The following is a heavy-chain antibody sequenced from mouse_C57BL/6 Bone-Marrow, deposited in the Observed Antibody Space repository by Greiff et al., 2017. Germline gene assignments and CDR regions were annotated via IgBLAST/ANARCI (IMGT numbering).Heavy chain of an antibody. J-gene: IGHJ3*01. D-gene: IGHD1-1*01. V-gene: IGHV8-8*01. CDR3: ARDYYGSSSWFAY. CDR1: GFSLNTFDMS. CDR2: LWWDDDK. Sequence: QVTLKESGPGILQPSQTLSLTCSFSGFSLNTFDMSVGWLRQPSGKGLEWLAHLWWDDDKYYDPSLKSRLTISKDTSKNLLFLKIAHVDTADTATYYCARDYYGSSSWFAYWGQGTLVTVSA.